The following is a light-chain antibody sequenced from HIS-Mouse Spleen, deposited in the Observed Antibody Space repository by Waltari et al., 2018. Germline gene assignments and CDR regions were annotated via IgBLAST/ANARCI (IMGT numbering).Light chain of an antibody. CDR1: ALPKKY. CDR2: EDR. CDR3: YSTDSSGNHRV. J-gene: IGLJ2*01. Sequence: SYELTQPPSVSVSPGQTARIPCPGDALPKKYAYWYQQKSGQAPVLVIYEDRKRPSGIPGRFSGSSSGTMATLTISGAQVEDEADYYCYSTDSSGNHRVFGGGTKLTVL. V-gene: IGLV3-10*01.